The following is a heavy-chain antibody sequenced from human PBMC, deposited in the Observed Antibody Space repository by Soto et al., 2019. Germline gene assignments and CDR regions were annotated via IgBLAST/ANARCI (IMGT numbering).Heavy chain of an antibody. D-gene: IGHD3-22*01. CDR2: ISSSGSTI. CDR3: ARSTYYYDSSGYYRGLDY. V-gene: IGHV3-48*03. J-gene: IGHJ4*02. CDR1: GFTFSSYE. Sequence: GSLRLSCAASGFTFSSYEMNWVRQAPGKGLEWVSYISSSGSTIYYADSVKGRFTISRDNAKNSLYLQMNSLRAEDTAVYYCARSTYYYDSSGYYRGLDYWGQGTLVTVSS.